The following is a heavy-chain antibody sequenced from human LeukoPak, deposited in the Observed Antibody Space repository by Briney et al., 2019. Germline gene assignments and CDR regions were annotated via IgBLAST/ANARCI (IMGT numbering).Heavy chain of an antibody. CDR3: ARPMVPGVPNKDFDY. CDR1: GFTFSSYA. CDR2: ISYDGSNK. Sequence: GRSLRLSCAASGFTFSSYAMHWVRQAPGKGLEWVAVISYDGSNKYYADSVKGRFTISRDNSKNTLYLQMNSLRAEDTAVYYCARPMVPGVPNKDFDYWGQGTLVTVSS. D-gene: IGHD3-10*01. V-gene: IGHV3-30-3*01. J-gene: IGHJ4*02.